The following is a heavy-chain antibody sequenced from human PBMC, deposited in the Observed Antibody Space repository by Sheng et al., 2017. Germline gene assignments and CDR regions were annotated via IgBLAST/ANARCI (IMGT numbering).Heavy chain of an antibody. D-gene: IGHD3-22*01. CDR2: IYTSGST. CDR1: GGSISSGSYY. Sequence: QVQLQESGPGLVKPSQTLSLTCTVSGGSISSGSYYWSWIRQPAGKGLEWIGRIYTSGSTNYNPSLKSRVTISVDTSKNQFSLKLSSVTAADTAVYYCARGSRLTMIENYWGQGTLVTVSS. J-gene: IGHJ4*02. CDR3: ARGSRLTMIENY. V-gene: IGHV4-61*02.